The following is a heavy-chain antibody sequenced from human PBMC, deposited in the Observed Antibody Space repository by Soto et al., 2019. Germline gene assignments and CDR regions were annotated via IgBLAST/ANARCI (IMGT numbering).Heavy chain of an antibody. CDR2: IYYSGNT. D-gene: IGHD3-16*01. Sequence: LSLTCTVSGGSTSSDNYWSWIRQPPGKGLEWIGHIYYSGNTDYDPSLKSRLAISIDTSKNQFSLKLSSVTAADTAVYFCAREGGESSDGLYYFDSWGQGSLVTVSS. V-gene: IGHV4-30-4*01. CDR3: AREGGESSDGLYYFDS. CDR1: GGSTSSDNY. J-gene: IGHJ4*02.